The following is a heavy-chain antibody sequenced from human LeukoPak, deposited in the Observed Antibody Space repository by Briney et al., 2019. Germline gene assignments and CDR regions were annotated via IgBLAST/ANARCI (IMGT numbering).Heavy chain of an antibody. D-gene: IGHD4-23*01. CDR2: ISSSGSTI. CDR3: ARDRTTVVTAPGVFDY. Sequence: PGGSLRLSCAASGFTVSNNYMSWIRQAPGKGLEWVSYISSSGSTIYYADSVKGRLTISRDNAKNSLYLQMNSLRAEDTAVYYCARDRTTVVTAPGVFDYWGQGTLVTVSS. V-gene: IGHV3-11*04. J-gene: IGHJ4*02. CDR1: GFTVSNNY.